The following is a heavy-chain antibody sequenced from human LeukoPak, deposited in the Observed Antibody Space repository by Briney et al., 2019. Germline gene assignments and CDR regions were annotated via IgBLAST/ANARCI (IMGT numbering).Heavy chain of an antibody. CDR1: GYTFTSSD. CDR2: ISAYNGNT. D-gene: IGHD3-10*01. Sequence: ASVKVSCKASGYTFTSSDIHWVRQATGQGLEWMGWISAYNGNTHYAQNLQGRVTMTTDTSTSTAYMELKSLRSDDTAVYYCARGGHRRYYYTSGSAFDPWGQGTLVTVSS. V-gene: IGHV1-18*01. J-gene: IGHJ5*02. CDR3: ARGGHRRYYYTSGSAFDP.